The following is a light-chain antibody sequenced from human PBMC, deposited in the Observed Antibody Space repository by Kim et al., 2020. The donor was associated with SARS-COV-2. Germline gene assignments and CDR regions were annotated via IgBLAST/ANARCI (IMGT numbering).Light chain of an antibody. CDR3: QQSYITPGT. CDR2: AAS. CDR1: QNIRRY. Sequence: SAPVGDRVTITCRASQNIRRYLNWYQQRPRKAPKLLMYAASTLQTGVPSRFTGSGSGTDFTLTINNLQPEDFATYYCQQSYITPGTFGQGTKLEI. V-gene: IGKV1-39*01. J-gene: IGKJ2*02.